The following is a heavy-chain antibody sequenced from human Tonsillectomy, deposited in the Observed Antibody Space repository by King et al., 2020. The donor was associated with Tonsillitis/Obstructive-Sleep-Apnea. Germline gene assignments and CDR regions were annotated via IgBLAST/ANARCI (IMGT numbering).Heavy chain of an antibody. V-gene: IGHV5-10-1*01. Sequence: QLVQSGAEVKEPGKSLRISCKGSGYSFTNYWITWVRQMPGKGLEWMGRIDPTDSYTNYSPSFQGHVTISADKSISTAYLQWSSLKASDTAMYYCAGSDCFGDVCYSGVAYDYYYMDVWGKGTTVTVSS. CDR2: IDPTDSYT. D-gene: IGHD2-8*02. CDR3: AGSDCFGDVCYSGVAYDYYYMDV. CDR1: GYSFTNYW. J-gene: IGHJ6*03.